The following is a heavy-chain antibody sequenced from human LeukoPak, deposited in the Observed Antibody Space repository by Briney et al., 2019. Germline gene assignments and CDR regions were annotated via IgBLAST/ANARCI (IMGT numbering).Heavy chain of an antibody. CDR2: INPSGGST. V-gene: IGHV1-46*01. CDR1: GYTFTSYY. CDR3: ATRSAGTPHGYGMDV. Sequence: ASVKVSCKASGYTFTSYYMHWVRQAPGQGLEWMGIINPSGGSTSYAQKFQGRVTMTRDTSTSTVYMELSSLRSEDTAVYYCATRSAGTPHGYGMDVWGQGTTVTVSS. D-gene: IGHD6-19*01. J-gene: IGHJ6*02.